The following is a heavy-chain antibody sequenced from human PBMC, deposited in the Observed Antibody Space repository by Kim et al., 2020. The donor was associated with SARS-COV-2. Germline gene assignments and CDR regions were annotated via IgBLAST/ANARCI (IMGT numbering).Heavy chain of an antibody. CDR3: ARDTTSGSYSYYGMDV. Sequence: GGSLRLSCAASGFTFSDYSMSWIRQAPGKGLEWLSYIRNRGSFKTTADAVRGRFTISRANAKNSLYLQMKSRRAEDTAVYYCARDTTSGSYSYYGMDVWGQGTTVTVSS. D-gene: IGHD3-16*02. J-gene: IGHJ6*02. CDR1: GFTFSDYS. V-gene: IGHV3-11*05. CDR2: IRNRGSFK.